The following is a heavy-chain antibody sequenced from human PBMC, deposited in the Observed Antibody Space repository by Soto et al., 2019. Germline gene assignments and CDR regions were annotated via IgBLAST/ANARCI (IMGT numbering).Heavy chain of an antibody. D-gene: IGHD3-3*01. CDR3: AKDVAMPTGFGLGS. Sequence: QVQVVESGGNIVQPGTSLRLSCAASGCAFTNYGIHWVRQAPGKGLEWVAHISNDGSKKFYAESVKGRFTISRDNSENKVYLKRTTLRPDERACFTGAKDVAMPTGFGLGSWGQGTRVTVSS. J-gene: IGHJ5*02. V-gene: IGHV3-30*18. CDR1: GCAFTNYG. CDR2: ISNDGSKK.